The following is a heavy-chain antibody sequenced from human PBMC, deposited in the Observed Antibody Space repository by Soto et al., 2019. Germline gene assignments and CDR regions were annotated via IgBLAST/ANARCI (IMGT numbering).Heavy chain of an antibody. J-gene: IGHJ4*02. CDR3: ARGLRELLYYFDY. CDR2: MNPNSGNT. CDR1: GYTFTSYD. D-gene: IGHD1-26*01. V-gene: IGHV1-8*01. Sequence: ASVKVSCKASGYTFTSYDINWVRQATGQGLEWMGWMNPNSGNTGYAQKFQGRVTMTRNTSISTAYMELSSLRSEDTAVYYGARGLRELLYYFDYWGQGTLVTVSS.